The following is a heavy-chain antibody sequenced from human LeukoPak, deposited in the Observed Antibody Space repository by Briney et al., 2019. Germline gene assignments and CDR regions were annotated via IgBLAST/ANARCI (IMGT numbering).Heavy chain of an antibody. CDR1: GFTFNNYV. J-gene: IGHJ4*02. D-gene: IGHD6-19*01. CDR3: AKDASSGWYIDY. V-gene: IGHV3-43*02. Sequence: PGGSLRLSCEASGFTFNNYVMTWVRQAPGKGLEWVSSISASAAMTYYADSVKGRFTISRDNSKNSVYLQMNSLRAEDTAFYYCAKDASSGWYIDYWGQGTLVTVSS. CDR2: ISASAAMT.